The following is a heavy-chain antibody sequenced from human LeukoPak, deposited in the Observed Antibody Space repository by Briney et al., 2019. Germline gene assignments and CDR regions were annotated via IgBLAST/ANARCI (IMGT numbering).Heavy chain of an antibody. J-gene: IGHJ4*02. CDR2: MNPNSGNT. CDR1: GYTFTTYE. Sequence: GPVKVSCKASGYTFTTYELHWVRQATGQGLEWMGWMNPNSGNTGYVQNFQGRVTITRTTSINTAYMELSSLRSEDTAVYYCARGASRSFDYWGQGTLVTVSS. CDR3: ARGASRSFDY. V-gene: IGHV1-8*03.